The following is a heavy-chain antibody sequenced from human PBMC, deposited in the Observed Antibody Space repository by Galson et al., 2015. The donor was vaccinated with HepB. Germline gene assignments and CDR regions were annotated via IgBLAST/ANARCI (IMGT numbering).Heavy chain of an antibody. CDR3: AGGPGGYDPLHI. Sequence: SVKVSCKASRDTFTDFYIQWVRQAPGQGLEWMGWINPISGATKYVQKFQGRITLTRDTSITAAYMELTRVTSDDTAVYYCAGGPGGYDPLHIWGQGTVVTVSS. D-gene: IGHD3-16*01. CDR1: RDTFTDFY. CDR2: INPISGAT. V-gene: IGHV1-2*02. J-gene: IGHJ3*02.